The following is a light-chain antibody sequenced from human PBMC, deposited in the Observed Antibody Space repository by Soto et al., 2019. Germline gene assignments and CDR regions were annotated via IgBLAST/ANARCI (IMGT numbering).Light chain of an antibody. Sequence: ENVLTQSPGTLSLSPGERATLSCRASQSVSRNFLAWYQQKPGQAPRLLIYHASNRATGIPDRFSDRGSGTDFTLTISRREPEDFAMYYCQQYASARRTFGQGTNLEIK. V-gene: IGKV3-20*01. J-gene: IGKJ2*01. CDR2: HAS. CDR3: QQYASARRT. CDR1: QSVSRNF.